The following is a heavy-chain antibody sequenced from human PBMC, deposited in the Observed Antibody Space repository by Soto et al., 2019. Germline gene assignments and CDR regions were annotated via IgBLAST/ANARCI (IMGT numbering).Heavy chain of an antibody. CDR3: ARGEQLVHFDS. V-gene: IGHV1-2*04. J-gene: IGHJ4*01. Sequence: ASVKGSGTASGYIFPDYYVQWVRQAPGEGLEWMGRINPNGGGTNYAQKFEGWVTMTTDTSISTAYMELSRLNFDDTAVYYCARGEQLVHFDSWGQGTLVTVSS. CDR2: INPNGGGT. D-gene: IGHD6-6*01. CDR1: GYIFPDYY.